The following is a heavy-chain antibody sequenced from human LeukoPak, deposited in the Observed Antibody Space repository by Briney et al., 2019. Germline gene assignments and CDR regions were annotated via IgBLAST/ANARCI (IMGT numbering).Heavy chain of an antibody. CDR2: ISSSGNSF. CDR3: ARFDYYDSSGRP. Sequence: GGSLRLSCAASGFTFSSYAMSWVRQAPGKGLEWVSSISSSGNSFFYGDSVKGRFTISRDNARNSLYLRMNSLRAEDTAVYYCARFDYYDSSGRPWGQGTLVTVSS. CDR1: GFTFSSYA. D-gene: IGHD3-22*01. J-gene: IGHJ5*02. V-gene: IGHV3-21*01.